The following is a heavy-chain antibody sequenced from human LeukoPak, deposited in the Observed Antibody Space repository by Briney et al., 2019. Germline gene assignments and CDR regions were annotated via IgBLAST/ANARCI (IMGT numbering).Heavy chain of an antibody. CDR3: ARDEAVAGTGAFDI. CDR1: GYTFTSYG. V-gene: IGHV1-18*01. CDR2: ISAYNGNT. D-gene: IGHD6-19*01. J-gene: IGHJ3*02. Sequence: ASVKVSCKASGYTFTSYGISWVRQAPGQGLEWMGWISAYNGNTNYAQKLQGRVTMTRDTSTSTVYMELSSLRSEDTAVYYCARDEAVAGTGAFDIWGQGTMVTVSS.